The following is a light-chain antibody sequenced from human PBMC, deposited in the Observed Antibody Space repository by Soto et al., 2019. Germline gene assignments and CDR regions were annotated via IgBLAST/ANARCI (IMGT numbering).Light chain of an antibody. V-gene: IGKV1-39*01. CDR3: QQSYSTPYT. CDR2: AAS. Sequence: DIQMTQSPSSLSASVGDSVTITCRASQSISSYLNWYQQKPGKAPKLLIYAASSLQSGVPSRFSGSGSGTDFTLTISSLQPEDFATYYCQQSYSTPYTFGQWTKLEIK. CDR1: QSISSY. J-gene: IGKJ2*01.